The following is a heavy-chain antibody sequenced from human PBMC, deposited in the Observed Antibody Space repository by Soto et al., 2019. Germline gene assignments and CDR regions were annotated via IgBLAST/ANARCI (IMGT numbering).Heavy chain of an antibody. CDR3: ARGPVYCGGDCYNWFEP. D-gene: IGHD2-21*02. V-gene: IGHV6-1*01. J-gene: IGHJ5*02. Sequence: PSQTLSLTCAISGDSVSSNSAAWNWIRQSPSRGLEWLGRTYYRSKWYNDYAVSVKSRITINPDTSKNQFSLQLNSVTPEDTAVYYCARGPVYCGGDCYNWFEPWGQGTLVRVSS. CDR2: TYYRSKWYN. CDR1: GDSVSSNSAA.